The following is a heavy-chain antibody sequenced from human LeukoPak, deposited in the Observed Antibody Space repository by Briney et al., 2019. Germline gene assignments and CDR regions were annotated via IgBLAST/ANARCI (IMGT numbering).Heavy chain of an antibody. CDR3: ARGPYYYYYGMDV. CDR1: GFTVSSNY. CDR2: IYSGGST. Sequence: PGGSLRLSCAASGFTVSSNYMSWVRQAPGKGLEWVSAIYSGGSTYYADSVKGRFTISRDNSKNTLYLQMNSLRAEDTAVYYCARGPYYYYYGMDVWGQGTTVTVSS. V-gene: IGHV3-53*01. J-gene: IGHJ6*02.